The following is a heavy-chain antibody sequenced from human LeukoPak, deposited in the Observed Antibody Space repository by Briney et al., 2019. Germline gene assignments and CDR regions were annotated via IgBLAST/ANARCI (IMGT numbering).Heavy chain of an antibody. Sequence: PGGSLRLSCAASGFTFSSYGMHWVRQAPGKGLEWVAFIQYDGSNKYYADSVKGRFTISRDNSKNTLYLQMNSLRAEDTAVYYCAKGVTTNDLEADYWGLGTLVTVSS. J-gene: IGHJ4*02. CDR1: GFTFSSYG. D-gene: IGHD1-1*01. CDR3: AKGVTTNDLEADY. V-gene: IGHV3-30*02. CDR2: IQYDGSNK.